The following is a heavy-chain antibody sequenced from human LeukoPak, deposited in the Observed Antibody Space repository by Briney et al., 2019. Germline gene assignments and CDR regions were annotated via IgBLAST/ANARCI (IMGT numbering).Heavy chain of an antibody. J-gene: IGHJ5*02. CDR3: TASTTTVTMGWFDP. Sequence: GRSLRLSCEASGFTFDNYAMHWVRQAPGKGLEWVSGISWNSGSIGYADSVEGRFTISRDNAKNSLYLQMNSLRAEDMALYYCTASTTTVTMGWFDPWGQGTLVTVSS. CDR2: ISWNSGSI. CDR1: GFTFDNYA. D-gene: IGHD4-17*01. V-gene: IGHV3-9*03.